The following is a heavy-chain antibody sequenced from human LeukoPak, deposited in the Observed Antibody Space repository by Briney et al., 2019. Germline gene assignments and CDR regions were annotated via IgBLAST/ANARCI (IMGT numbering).Heavy chain of an antibody. CDR1: GVSIGSYY. CDR2: VYADADRDS. V-gene: IGHV4-4*07. CDR3: ARRRGWKQQVVYFDY. J-gene: IGHJ4*02. Sequence: SETLSLTCTVSGVSIGSYYWSWIRQPPGKGLEWIGRVYADADRDSNYNPSLRGRVTVSVDTSTIQFSLKLISVTAADTAVYYCARRRGWKQQVVYFDYWGQGTLATVSS. D-gene: IGHD6-13*01.